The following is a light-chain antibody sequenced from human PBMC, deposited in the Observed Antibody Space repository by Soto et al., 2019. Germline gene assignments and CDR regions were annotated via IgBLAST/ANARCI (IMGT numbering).Light chain of an antibody. J-gene: IGLJ3*02. CDR2: SNN. V-gene: IGLV1-44*01. Sequence: QSLLTQPPSTSGTPGQRVTISCSGSSANIGSKTVNWYQHLPGTAPKLLIYSNNQRPSGVPERFSGSKSGNTASLTISGLQAEDEADYYCCSYAGSSTLVFGGGTQLTVL. CDR3: CSYAGSSTLV. CDR1: SANIGSKT.